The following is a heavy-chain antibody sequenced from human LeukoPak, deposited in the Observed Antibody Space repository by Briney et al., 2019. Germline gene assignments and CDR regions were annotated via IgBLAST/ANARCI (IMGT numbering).Heavy chain of an antibody. Sequence: GGSLRLSCAASGFTFSSYAMHWVRQAPGKGPEWISFIKTKTFGGTTEYAASVKGRFTISRDDSTGIAYLQMDSLRPDDTAVYYCSRGVIVGAAYFDYWGQGTLVTVSS. CDR3: SRGVIVGAAYFDY. D-gene: IGHD1-26*01. V-gene: IGHV3-49*04. CDR1: GFTFSSYA. CDR2: IKTKTFGGTT. J-gene: IGHJ4*02.